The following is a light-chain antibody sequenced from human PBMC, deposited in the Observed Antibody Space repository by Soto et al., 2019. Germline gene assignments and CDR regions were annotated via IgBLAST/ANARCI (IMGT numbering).Light chain of an antibody. J-gene: IGKJ2*01. CDR2: VAS. CDR3: QQYGRSPPFT. Sequence: IVLTQSPGTLSLSPGERATLSCRASQSVSSNYIAWYQQKLGQAPRLLIYVASSRATGIPDRFSGSGSGTSFTITISRLEPEDFAVYFCQQYGRSPPFTFGQGTKVEIK. CDR1: QSVSSNY. V-gene: IGKV3-20*01.